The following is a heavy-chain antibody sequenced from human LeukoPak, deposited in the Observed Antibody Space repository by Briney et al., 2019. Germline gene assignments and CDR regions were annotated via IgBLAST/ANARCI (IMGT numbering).Heavy chain of an antibody. D-gene: IGHD3-22*01. Sequence: SETLSLTCAVYGGSFSGYYWSWIRQPPGKGLEWIGEINHSGSTNYNPSLKSRVTISVDTSKSQFSLKLSSVTAADTAVYYCARESYYYDSSGSNGFDYWGQGTLVTVSS. CDR2: INHSGST. J-gene: IGHJ4*02. CDR3: ARESYYYDSSGSNGFDY. V-gene: IGHV4-34*01. CDR1: GGSFSGYY.